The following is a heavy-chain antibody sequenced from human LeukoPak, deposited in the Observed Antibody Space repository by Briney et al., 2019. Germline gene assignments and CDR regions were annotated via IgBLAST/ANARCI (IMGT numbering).Heavy chain of an antibody. CDR1: GFTFSSYA. CDR2: ISYDGSNK. CDR3: ARDPLYPKNWFDP. D-gene: IGHD2-2*02. J-gene: IGHJ5*02. V-gene: IGHV3-30*01. Sequence: GGSLRLSCAASGFTFSSYAMHWVRQAPGKGLEWVAVISYDGSNKYYADSVKGRFTISRDNSKNTLYLQMNSLRAEDTAVYYCARDPLYPKNWFDPWGQGTLVTVSS.